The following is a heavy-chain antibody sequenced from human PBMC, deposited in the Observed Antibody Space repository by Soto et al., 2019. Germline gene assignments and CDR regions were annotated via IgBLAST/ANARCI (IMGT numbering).Heavy chain of an antibody. J-gene: IGHJ4*01. V-gene: IGHV1-18*01. Sequence: ASVEVSCKASGYTFKMYCISWVRQAPGQGREWMGWISAYNGNTNYAQKFQGRVTMTTDTSTSTAYMELRSLRSDDTAVYYCAREAPGDYDSTGFYYDVELDYWG. CDR2: ISAYNGNT. CDR1: GYTFKMYC. D-gene: IGHD3-22*01. CDR3: AREAPGDYDSTGFYYDVELDY.